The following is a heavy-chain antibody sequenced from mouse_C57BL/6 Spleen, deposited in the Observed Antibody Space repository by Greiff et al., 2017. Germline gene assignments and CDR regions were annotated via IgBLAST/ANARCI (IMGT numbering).Heavy chain of an antibody. CDR2: IYPGSGST. V-gene: IGHV1-55*01. J-gene: IGHJ2*01. CDR1: GYTFTSYW. D-gene: IGHD2-3*01. CDR3: ARSDGCLEDY. Sequence: QVQLQQPGAELVKPGASVKMSCKASGYTFTSYWLTWVKQRPGQGLEWIGDIYPGSGSTNYHAKLKSKATLTVDTSSCTAYMQLSSLTSEDSAGYYCARSDGCLEDYWGQGTTLTVSA.